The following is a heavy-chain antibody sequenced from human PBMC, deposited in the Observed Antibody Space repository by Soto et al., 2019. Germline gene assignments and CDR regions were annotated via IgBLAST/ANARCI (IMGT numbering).Heavy chain of an antibody. D-gene: IGHD5-18*01. CDR2: IIPIFGTA. CDR3: ASGSYGNPYYYYYGMDV. V-gene: IGHV1-69*13. CDR1: GGTFSSYA. Sequence: ASVKVSCKASGGTFSSYAISWVRQAPGQGLEWMGGIIPIFGTANYARKFQGRVTITADESTSTAYMELSSLRSEDTAVYYCASGSYGNPYYYYYGMDVWGQGTTVTVSS. J-gene: IGHJ6*02.